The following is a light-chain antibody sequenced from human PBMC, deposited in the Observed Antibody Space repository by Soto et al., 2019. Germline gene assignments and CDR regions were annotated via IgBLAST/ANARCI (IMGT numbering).Light chain of an antibody. J-gene: IGKJ4*01. CDR3: QQYNKWPPLT. Sequence: EVVMTQSPATLSVSPGERATLSCRASQSVSSNLAWYQQRLGQAPRLLIYGASTWATGIPARFSGSGSGTEFTLTISSLQSEDFAVYYCQQYNKWPPLTFGGGTKVEIK. V-gene: IGKV3D-15*01. CDR2: GAS. CDR1: QSVSSN.